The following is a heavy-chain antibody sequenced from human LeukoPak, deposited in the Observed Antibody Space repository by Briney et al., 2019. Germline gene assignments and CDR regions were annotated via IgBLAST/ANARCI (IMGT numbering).Heavy chain of an antibody. CDR2: INPNSGNT. CDR1: GYTFTSYD. Sequence: ASVKVSCKASGYTFTSYDINWVRQATGQGLEWMGWINPNSGNTGYAQRFQGRVTMTRDTSISTAYMELSRLRYEDTAVYYCARDSGVDAHIDYWGQGTLVTVSA. CDR3: ARDSGVDAHIDY. J-gene: IGHJ4*02. D-gene: IGHD3-3*01. V-gene: IGHV1-8*01.